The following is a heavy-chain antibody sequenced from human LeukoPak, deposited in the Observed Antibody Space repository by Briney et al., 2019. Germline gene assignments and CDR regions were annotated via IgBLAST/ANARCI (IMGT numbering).Heavy chain of an antibody. D-gene: IGHD3-10*01. CDR2: ISGSGGST. CDR1: GFTFSTYA. V-gene: IGHV3-23*01. Sequence: GGSLRLSCAASGFTFSTYAMSWVRQAPGKGLEWVSDISGSGGSTYYADSVKGRFTISRDNSKNTLYLQMNSLRAEDTAVYYCAKDKGSGIHTPPYGMDVWGKGTTVTVSS. J-gene: IGHJ6*04. CDR3: AKDKGSGIHTPPYGMDV.